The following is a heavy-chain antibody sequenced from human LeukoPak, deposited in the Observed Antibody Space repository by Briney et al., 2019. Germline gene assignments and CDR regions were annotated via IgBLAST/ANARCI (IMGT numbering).Heavy chain of an antibody. J-gene: IGHJ5*02. Sequence: PSETLSLTCTVSGAFITRDTYYWAWIRQFPGKGLEWIGHIYYGGTTEYNPSLKSRITISRDTSKTQFSLQLNSVTVADTAVYYCARGGATVTDHWGQGTLVTVSS. CDR1: GAFITRDTYY. D-gene: IGHD4-17*01. CDR3: ARGGATVTDH. CDR2: IYYGGTT. V-gene: IGHV4-31*03.